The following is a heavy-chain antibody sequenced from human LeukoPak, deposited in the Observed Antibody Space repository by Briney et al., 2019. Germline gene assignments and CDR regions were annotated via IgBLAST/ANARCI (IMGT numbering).Heavy chain of an antibody. Sequence: SETLSLTCTVSGGSISSSYWSWIRQPPGKGLEWIGYIYYSGSTNYNPSLKSRVTISVDTSKNQFSLKLSSVTAADTAVYYCARAGYYDFWSGSTGWFDPWGQGTLVTVSS. J-gene: IGHJ5*02. D-gene: IGHD3-3*01. CDR3: ARAGYYDFWSGSTGWFDP. CDR2: IYYSGST. V-gene: IGHV4-59*01. CDR1: GGSISSSY.